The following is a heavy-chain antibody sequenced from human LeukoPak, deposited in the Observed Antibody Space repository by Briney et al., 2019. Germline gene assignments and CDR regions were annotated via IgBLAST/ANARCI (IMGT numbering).Heavy chain of an antibody. D-gene: IGHD2-2*01. CDR2: ISAYNGNT. CDR1: GHTFTSYG. CDR3: ARVTCLRCYLSD. Sequence: ASVKVSCKASGHTFTSYGISWVRQAPGQGLEWMGWISAYNGNTNYAQKLQGRVTMTTDTSTSTAYMELRSLRSDDTAVYYCARVTCLRCYLSDWGQGTLVTVSS. V-gene: IGHV1-18*01. J-gene: IGHJ4*02.